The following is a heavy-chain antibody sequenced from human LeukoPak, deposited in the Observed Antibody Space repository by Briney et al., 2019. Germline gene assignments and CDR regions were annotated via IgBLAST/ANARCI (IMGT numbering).Heavy chain of an antibody. CDR1: GFTFSSYS. D-gene: IGHD3-22*01. CDR2: ISSSSSYI. Sequence: AGGSLRLSCAASGFTFSSYSMNWVRQAPGKGLEWVSSISSSSSYIYYADSVKGRFTISRDNAKNSLYLQMNSLRAEDTAVYYCARDWFTYYYDSSGYQGDYWGQGTLVTVSS. V-gene: IGHV3-21*01. CDR3: ARDWFTYYYDSSGYQGDY. J-gene: IGHJ4*02.